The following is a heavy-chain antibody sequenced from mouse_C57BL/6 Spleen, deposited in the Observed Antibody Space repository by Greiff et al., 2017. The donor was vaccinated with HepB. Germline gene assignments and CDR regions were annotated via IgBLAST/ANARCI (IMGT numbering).Heavy chain of an antibody. CDR2: ISGGGGNT. CDR1: GFTFSSYT. Sequence: EVMLVESGGGLVKPGGSLKLSCAASGFTFSSYTMSWVRQTPEKRLEWVATISGGGGNTYYPDSVKGRFTISRDNAKNTLYLQMSSLRSEDTALYYCARDGSHVDYWGQGTTLTVSS. D-gene: IGHD2-3*01. V-gene: IGHV5-9*01. J-gene: IGHJ2*01. CDR3: ARDGSHVDY.